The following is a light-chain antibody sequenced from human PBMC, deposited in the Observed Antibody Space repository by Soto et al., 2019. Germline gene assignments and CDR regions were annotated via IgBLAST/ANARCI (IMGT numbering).Light chain of an antibody. J-gene: IGKJ1*01. CDR3: QQYYSSPRT. CDR2: AAS. V-gene: IGKV1-8*01. CDR1: QGISSY. Sequence: AIRMTQSPSSFSASTGDRVTITCRASQGISSYLAWYQQKPGEAPKLLIYAASTLQSGVPSRFSGSGSGTDFTLTINCLQSEDFATYDCQQYYSSPRTFGQGTKVEIK.